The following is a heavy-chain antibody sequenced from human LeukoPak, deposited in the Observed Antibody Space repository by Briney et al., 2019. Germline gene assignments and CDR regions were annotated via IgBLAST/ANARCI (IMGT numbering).Heavy chain of an antibody. V-gene: IGHV4-34*01. CDR2: INHSGST. J-gene: IGHJ6*02. CDR1: GGSFSGYY. CDR3: ARGRGYDFWSGYYTPYYYGMDV. Sequence: SETLSLTCAVYGGSFSGYYWSWIRQPPGKGLEWIGEINHSGSTNYNPSLKSRVTISVDTSKNQFSLKLSSVTAADTAVYYCARGRGYDFWSGYYTPYYYGMDVWGQGTTVTVSS. D-gene: IGHD3-3*01.